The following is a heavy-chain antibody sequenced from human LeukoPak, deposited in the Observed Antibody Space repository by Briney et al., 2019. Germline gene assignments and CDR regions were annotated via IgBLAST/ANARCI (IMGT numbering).Heavy chain of an antibody. D-gene: IGHD2-2*02. J-gene: IGHJ3*02. CDR2: INHSGST. V-gene: IGHV4-34*01. Sequence: PSETLSLTCAVYGGSFSGYYWSWIRQPPGKGLEWIGEINHSGSTNYNPSLKSRVTISVDTSKNQFSLKLSSVTAADTAVYYCARGRRYCSSTSCYRSPRYAFDIWGQGTMVTVSS. CDR3: ARGRRYCSSTSCYRSPRYAFDI. CDR1: GGSFSGYY.